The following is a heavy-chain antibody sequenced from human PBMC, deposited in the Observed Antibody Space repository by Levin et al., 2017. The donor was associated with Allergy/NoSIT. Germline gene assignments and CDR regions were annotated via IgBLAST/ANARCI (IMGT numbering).Heavy chain of an antibody. Sequence: GGSLRLSCAASGFTFSSYGMHWVRQAPGKGLEWVAVISYDGSNKYYADSVKGRFTISRDNSKNTLYLQMNSLRAEDTAVYYCAKDRGLYCTNGVCSFMDVWGQGTTVTVSS. CDR3: AKDRGLYCTNGVCSFMDV. V-gene: IGHV3-30*18. D-gene: IGHD2-8*01. J-gene: IGHJ6*02. CDR2: ISYDGSNK. CDR1: GFTFSSYG.